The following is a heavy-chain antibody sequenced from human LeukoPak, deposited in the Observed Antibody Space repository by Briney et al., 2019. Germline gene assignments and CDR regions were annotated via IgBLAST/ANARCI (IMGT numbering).Heavy chain of an antibody. D-gene: IGHD7-27*01. J-gene: IGHJ4*02. V-gene: IGHV3-23*01. CDR1: GFTFSNYA. CDR3: AKSKNLGISGAFDY. Sequence: GGSLRLSCAASGFTFSNYAMSWVRQAPGKGLEWVSTLSGSGVTTYYADSVKGRFTISRDNSKNTLYLQMNSLRAEDTAVYYCAKSKNLGISGAFDYWGQGTLVTVSS. CDR2: LSGSGVTT.